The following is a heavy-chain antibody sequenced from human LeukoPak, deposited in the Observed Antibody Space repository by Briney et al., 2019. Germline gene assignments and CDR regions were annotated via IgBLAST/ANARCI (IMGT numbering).Heavy chain of an antibody. D-gene: IGHD3-3*01. J-gene: IGHJ4*02. CDR1: GGSITTYY. V-gene: IGHV4-59*08. Sequence: KPSETLSLTCTVSGGSITTYYWTWVRQPPGKGLEWIGYISHTGSSNYNPSLRSRVTMSIDASKNQFSLRLSSVTAADTALYLCARSRGGVTLDSWGQGTLVTVSS. CDR3: ARSRGGVTLDS. CDR2: ISHTGSS.